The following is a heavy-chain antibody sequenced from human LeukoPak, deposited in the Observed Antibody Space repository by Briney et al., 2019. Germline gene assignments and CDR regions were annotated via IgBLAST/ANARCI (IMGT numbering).Heavy chain of an antibody. CDR1: GFTFSNAW. CDR2: IKNKTDGGTT. Sequence: GGSLRLSCAASGFTFSNAWMSWVRQAPGKGLEWVGHIKNKTDGGTTDYAAPVKGRFTISRDDSKNTLYLQMNSLKTEDTAVYYCTTDRAAYCSGDCYSLAFDIWGQGTMVTVSS. V-gene: IGHV3-15*01. J-gene: IGHJ3*02. D-gene: IGHD2-21*02. CDR3: TTDRAAYCSGDCYSLAFDI.